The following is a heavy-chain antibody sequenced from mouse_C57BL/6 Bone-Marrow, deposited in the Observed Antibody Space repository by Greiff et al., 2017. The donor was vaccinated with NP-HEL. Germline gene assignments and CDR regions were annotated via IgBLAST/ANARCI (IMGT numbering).Heavy chain of an antibody. J-gene: IGHJ4*01. D-gene: IGHD3-3*01. Sequence: VKLQESGAELVRPGTSVKVSCKASGYAFTNYLIEWVKQRPGQGLEWIGVINPGSGGTNYNEKFKGKATLTADKSSSTAYMQLSSLTSEDSAVYFCAGWDYAMDYWGQGTSVTVSS. CDR1: GYAFTNYL. CDR3: AGWDYAMDY. V-gene: IGHV1-54*01. CDR2: INPGSGGT.